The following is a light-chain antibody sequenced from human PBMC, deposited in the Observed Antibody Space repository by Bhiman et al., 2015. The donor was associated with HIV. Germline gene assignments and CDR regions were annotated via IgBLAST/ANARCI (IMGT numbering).Light chain of an antibody. CDR1: NFGTKS. V-gene: IGLV3-21*01. CDR3: SSYTSSSAYV. CDR2: FDS. Sequence: SYELTQPPSVSVASGKTAQITCGGPNFGTKSVHWYQQRPGQAPVLVISFDSDRPSGIPERFSGSTSGNTATLTISRVGAGDEADYYCSSYTSSSAYVFGTGTKVTVL. J-gene: IGLJ1*01.